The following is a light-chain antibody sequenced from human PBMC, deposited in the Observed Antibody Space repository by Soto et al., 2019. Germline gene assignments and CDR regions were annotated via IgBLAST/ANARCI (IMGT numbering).Light chain of an antibody. V-gene: IGKV3-20*01. CDR2: GAS. J-gene: IGKJ5*01. CDR3: QQYGSSRIT. Sequence: EIVLTQSPGTLSLSPWERATLSCRASQSVSSSYLAWYQQKPGQAPRLLIYGASSRATGIPDRFSGSGSGTDFTLTISRLEPADFAVYYCQQYGSSRITFGQGTRLEIK. CDR1: QSVSSSY.